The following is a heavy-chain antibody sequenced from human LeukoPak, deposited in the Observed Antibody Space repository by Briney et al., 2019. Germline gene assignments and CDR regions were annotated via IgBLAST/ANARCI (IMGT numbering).Heavy chain of an antibody. J-gene: IGHJ4*02. CDR1: GGSISSYY. Sequence: SETLSLTCTVSGGSISSYYWSWIRQPPGKGLEWIGYIYDSGSTNYNPSLKSRVTISVDTSKNQFSLKLSSVTAADTAVYYCARRRCSGGSCPFDYWGQGTLVTVSS. CDR2: IYDSGST. D-gene: IGHD2-15*01. V-gene: IGHV4-59*12. CDR3: ARRRCSGGSCPFDY.